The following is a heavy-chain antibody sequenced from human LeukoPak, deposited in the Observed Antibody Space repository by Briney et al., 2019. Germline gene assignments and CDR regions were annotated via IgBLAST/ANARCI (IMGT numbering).Heavy chain of an antibody. CDR2: IIGGAGST. J-gene: IGHJ6*03. D-gene: IGHD3-22*01. Sequence: GGSLRLSCAASGFFFSSHGMSWVRQAPGKGLEWVSGIIGGAGSTYYADSVKGRFTISGDNSKNTLFLQMNSLRAEDTAVYYCARGHYDSSVVYYYMDVWGKGTTVTVSS. V-gene: IGHV3-23*01. CDR3: ARGHYDSSVVYYYMDV. CDR1: GFFFSSHG.